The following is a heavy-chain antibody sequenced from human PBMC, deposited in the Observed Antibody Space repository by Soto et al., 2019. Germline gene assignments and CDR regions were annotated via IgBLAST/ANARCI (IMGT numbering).Heavy chain of an antibody. CDR3: AKGGGVDILTGYYPQIDY. Sequence: PGGSLILSCAAAEFNFRSYGRSWVRQEPGKGLEWVSAISGSGGSTYYADSVKGRFTISRDNSKNTLYLQMNSLRAEDTAVYYCAKGGGVDILTGYYPQIDYWGQGTLVTVSS. J-gene: IGHJ4*02. CDR1: EFNFRSYG. CDR2: ISGSGGST. D-gene: IGHD3-9*01. V-gene: IGHV3-23*01.